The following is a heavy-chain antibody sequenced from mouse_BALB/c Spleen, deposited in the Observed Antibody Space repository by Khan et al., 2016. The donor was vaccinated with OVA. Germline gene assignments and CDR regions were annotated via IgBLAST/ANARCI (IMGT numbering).Heavy chain of an antibody. CDR3: ARGNYYGYYFDY. D-gene: IGHD1-1*01. J-gene: IGHJ2*01. Sequence: EVQLVESGPGLVKPSQSLSLTCTVTGYSITSVYAWNWIRQFPGNKLEWMGYISYSGVTSYNPSLKSRISITRDTSKNQFFLQLNSLTTEDTATYYCARGNYYGYYFDYWGQGTTLTVSS. CDR1: GYSITSVYA. CDR2: ISYSGVT. V-gene: IGHV3-2*02.